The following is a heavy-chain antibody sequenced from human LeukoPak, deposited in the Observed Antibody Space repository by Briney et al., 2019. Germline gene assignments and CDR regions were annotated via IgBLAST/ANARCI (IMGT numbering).Heavy chain of an antibody. Sequence: ASVKVSCTASGYTLTDYYMHWVRQDPGQGLEWMGRINPNSGGTNYAQKFQGRVTMTRDTSISTVYMELSRLRSDDTAVYYCARVGYYESSGYYEYWGQGTLVTVSS. CDR1: GYTLTDYY. D-gene: IGHD3-22*01. CDR2: INPNSGGT. CDR3: ARVGYYESSGYYEY. V-gene: IGHV1-2*06. J-gene: IGHJ4*02.